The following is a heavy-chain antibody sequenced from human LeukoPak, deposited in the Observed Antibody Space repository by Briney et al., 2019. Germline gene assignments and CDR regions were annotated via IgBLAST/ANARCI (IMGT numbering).Heavy chain of an antibody. V-gene: IGHV1-18*01. Sequence: GAAVKVSCRASGYTFINYGFTWVRQAPGQGLEWMGWISVYSGNTKYAQNLQGRVTLTTDTSTTTGFMELRSLTSDDTAVYYCARGGYSYSHSYLDYWGQGTLVTVSS. CDR2: ISVYSGNT. CDR3: ARGGYSYSHSYLDY. D-gene: IGHD5-18*01. J-gene: IGHJ4*02. CDR1: GYTFINYG.